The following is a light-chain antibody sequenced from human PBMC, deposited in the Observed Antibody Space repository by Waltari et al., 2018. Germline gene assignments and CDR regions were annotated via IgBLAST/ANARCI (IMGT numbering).Light chain of an antibody. CDR2: GAS. V-gene: IGKV3-15*01. Sequence: EIVMTQSPATLSVSPGERATLSSRASQRVSSNLAWYQQKPGQAPRLLIYGASTRATGIPARFSGSGSGTEFTLTISSLQSEDFAVYYCQQYNNWPPYTFGQGTKLEIK. CDR1: QRVSSN. CDR3: QQYNNWPPYT. J-gene: IGKJ2*01.